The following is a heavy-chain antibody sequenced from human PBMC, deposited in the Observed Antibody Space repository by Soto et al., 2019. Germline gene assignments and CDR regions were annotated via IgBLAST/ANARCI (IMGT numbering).Heavy chain of an antibody. V-gene: IGHV1-69*13. J-gene: IGHJ3*02. CDR1: GGTLISNA. Sequence: ASVKVSCKASGGTLISNAISWVRQAPGQGLEWMGGIIPILGSANYAQKFQDRVTITADESTSTTYMELNSLRSEDAAVYYCASRERVDAFDIWGQGTMVTVSS. D-gene: IGHD1-26*01. CDR3: ASRERVDAFDI. CDR2: IIPILGSA.